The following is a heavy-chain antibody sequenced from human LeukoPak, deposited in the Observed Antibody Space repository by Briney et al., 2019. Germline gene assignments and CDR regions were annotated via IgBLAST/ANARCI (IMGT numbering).Heavy chain of an antibody. CDR1: GASMSNSF. Sequence: SETLSLTCTVSGASMSNSFWSWIRQPAGKGLEWIGRIYSSGRTNYNPSLKSRVTLSIDTSKNQFSLKLTTVTAADTALYYCARAPAGCSGTCSFDYWGQGTLVTVSS. CDR3: ARAPAGCSGTCSFDY. J-gene: IGHJ4*02. V-gene: IGHV4-4*07. D-gene: IGHD2-15*01. CDR2: IYSSGRT.